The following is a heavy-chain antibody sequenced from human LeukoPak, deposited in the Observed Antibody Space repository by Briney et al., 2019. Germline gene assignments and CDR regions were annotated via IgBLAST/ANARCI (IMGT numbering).Heavy chain of an antibody. CDR3: ARHNIVVVPAAADFGY. D-gene: IGHD2-2*01. CDR2: IYYSGST. CDR1: GGSISSSSYY. Sequence: SETLSLTCTVSGGSISSSSYYWGWIRQPPGEGLEWIGSIYYSGSTYYNPSLKSRVTISVDTSKNQFSLKLSSVTAADTAVYYCARHNIVVVPAAADFGYWGQGTLVTVSS. J-gene: IGHJ4*02. V-gene: IGHV4-39*01.